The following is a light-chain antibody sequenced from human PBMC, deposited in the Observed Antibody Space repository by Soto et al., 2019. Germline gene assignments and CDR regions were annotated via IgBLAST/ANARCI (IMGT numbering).Light chain of an antibody. CDR3: QTWGTGLVV. V-gene: IGLV4-69*01. Sequence: QLVLTQLPSASASLGASVKLTCTLSSGHSRYAIAWHQQQPEKGPRYLMKVTSDGSHIKGDGIPDRFSGSSSGAERYLTISSLQSEDEADYYSQTWGTGLVVFGGGTKPTVL. CDR1: SGHSRYA. J-gene: IGLJ2*01. CDR2: VTSDGSH.